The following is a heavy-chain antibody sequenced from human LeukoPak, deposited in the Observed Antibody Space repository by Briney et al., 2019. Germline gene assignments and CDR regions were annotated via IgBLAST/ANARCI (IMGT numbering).Heavy chain of an antibody. CDR3: ARVGTLSYYYGMDV. CDR2: IYYSGST. Sequence: SETLSLTCTVSGGSVSSGTYYWSWIRQPPGKGLEWLGYIYYSGSTNYNPSLKSRVTISVDTSKNQFSLKVSSVTAADTAVYYCARVGTLSYYYGMDVWGQGTTVTVSS. CDR1: GGSVSSGTYY. D-gene: IGHD7-27*01. V-gene: IGHV4-61*01. J-gene: IGHJ6*02.